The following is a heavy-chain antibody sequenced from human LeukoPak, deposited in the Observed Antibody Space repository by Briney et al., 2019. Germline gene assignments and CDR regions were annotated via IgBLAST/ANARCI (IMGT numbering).Heavy chain of an antibody. CDR2: ISYDGSNK. D-gene: IGHD3-3*01. J-gene: IGHJ4*02. CDR1: GFTFSSYA. Sequence: GGSLRLSCAASGFTFSSYAMHWVRQAPGKGLEWVAVISYDGSNKYYADSVKGRFTISRDNSKNTLYLQMNSLRAEDTAVYYCAKPHLETIFGVAFDYWGQGTLVTVSS. V-gene: IGHV3-30*04. CDR3: AKPHLETIFGVAFDY.